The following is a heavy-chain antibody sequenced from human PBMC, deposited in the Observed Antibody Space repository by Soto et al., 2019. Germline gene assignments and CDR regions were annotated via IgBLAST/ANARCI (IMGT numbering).Heavy chain of an antibody. CDR3: ARDHRWGYEYGDYGDS. D-gene: IGHD4-17*01. Sequence: EVQLVESGGGVVRPGGSLRLACVVSGFSLEEYGMSWVRQAPGKGPEWVSGMHRNGNSTGYADAVKGRFTISRDDAKNSLYLQMSSLRAEDTAFYYCARDHRWGYEYGDYGDSWGHDTLVTVSS. CDR1: GFSLEEYG. CDR2: MHRNGNST. J-gene: IGHJ5*01. V-gene: IGHV3-20*04.